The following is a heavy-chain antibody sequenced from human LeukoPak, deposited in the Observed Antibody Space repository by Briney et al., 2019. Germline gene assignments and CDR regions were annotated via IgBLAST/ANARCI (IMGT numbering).Heavy chain of an antibody. CDR1: GFSFTTYG. V-gene: IGHV3-33*01. Sequence: PGGSLRLSCAASGFSFTTYGMHWVRQAPGKGLEWVAMIWYDGSNKYYGDSVKGRFTISRDNSKNTLFLQMNSLRPEDTAVYYCARPPCQHNGRCYSLQYWGQGTLVTVSS. D-gene: IGHD1-26*01. J-gene: IGHJ4*02. CDR3: ARPPCQHNGRCYSLQY. CDR2: IWYDGSNK.